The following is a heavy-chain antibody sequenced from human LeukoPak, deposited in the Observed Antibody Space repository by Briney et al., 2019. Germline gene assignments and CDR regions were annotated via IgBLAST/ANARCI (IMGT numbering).Heavy chain of an antibody. D-gene: IGHD5-12*01. CDR3: ARTYNGFDPFDY. Sequence: SETLSLTCTVSGGSISSGDYYWSWIRQPPGKGLEWTGYIYYSGSTYYNPSLKSRVTISVDTSKNQFSLKLSSVTAADTAVYYCARTYNGFDPFDYWGQGTLVTVSS. CDR2: IYYSGST. V-gene: IGHV4-30-4*01. CDR1: GGSISSGDYY. J-gene: IGHJ4*02.